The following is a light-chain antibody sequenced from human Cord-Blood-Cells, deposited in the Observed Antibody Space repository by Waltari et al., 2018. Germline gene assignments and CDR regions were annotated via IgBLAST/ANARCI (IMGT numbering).Light chain of an antibody. CDR3: QQYDNLPG. CDR1: QDISNY. Sequence: DIQMTQSPSSLSASVGDRVTITCQASQDISNYLNWYQQKPGKAPKLLIYDASHLETGVPSRFSGSGSGTDFTFTISSLQPEDIATYYCQQYDNLPGFGQGTRLEIK. J-gene: IGKJ5*01. CDR2: DAS. V-gene: IGKV1-33*01.